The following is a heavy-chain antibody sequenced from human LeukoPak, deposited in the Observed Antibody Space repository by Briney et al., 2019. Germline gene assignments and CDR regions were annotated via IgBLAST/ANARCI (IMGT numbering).Heavy chain of an antibody. D-gene: IGHD6-19*01. Sequence: GGSVRLSCAASGFTDRISYMRWPRQTRGGGLEWVSVIYSEGSTYYADSVKGRFTMSKDNSKSTVYLQMNSLRVEDTAVYYCARDVYSSGWYGGFDLWGQGTLVTVSS. J-gene: IGHJ4*02. V-gene: IGHV3-53*01. CDR2: IYSEGST. CDR1: GFTDRISY. CDR3: ARDVYSSGWYGGFDL.